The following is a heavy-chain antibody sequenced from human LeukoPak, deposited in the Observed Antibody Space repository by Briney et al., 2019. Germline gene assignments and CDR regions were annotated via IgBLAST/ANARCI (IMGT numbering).Heavy chain of an antibody. CDR1: GFTFSNAW. V-gene: IGHV3-15*01. J-gene: IGHJ4*02. CDR3: TTDPQSGSLLLWFGDHFDY. D-gene: IGHD3-10*01. CDR2: IKSKTDGGTT. Sequence: GGSLRLSCAASGFTFSNAWMSWVRQAPGKGLEWVGRIKSKTDGGTTDYAAPVKGRFTISRDDSKNTLYLQMNSLKTEDTAVYYCTTDPQSGSLLLWFGDHFDYWGQGTLVTVSS.